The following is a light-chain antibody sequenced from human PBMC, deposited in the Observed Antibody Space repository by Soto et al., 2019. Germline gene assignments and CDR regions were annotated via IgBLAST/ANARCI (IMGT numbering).Light chain of an antibody. V-gene: IGKV1-9*01. CDR1: QGITNN. Sequence: DIQLTQSPSFLSASVGDRVTITCRASQGITNNLAWYQQKPGKAPKLLIYGAVTLQSGVPSRFIGSGSGTQFTLTITSLQPEDFATYYCQHLYNYQITFGQGTRLEIK. CDR2: GAV. J-gene: IGKJ5*01. CDR3: QHLYNYQIT.